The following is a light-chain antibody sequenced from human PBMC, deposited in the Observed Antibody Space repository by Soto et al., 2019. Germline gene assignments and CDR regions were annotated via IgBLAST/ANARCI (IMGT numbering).Light chain of an antibody. Sequence: EIVMTQSPATLSVSPGERATLSCRARQSVFSSLAWYQQRPGQAPRLLIYGSATRATGIPDRFSGSGSGTEFTLTVSSLQSEDSAVYYCQQYHSWLAFGQGTKVEIK. CDR2: GSA. V-gene: IGKV3-15*01. J-gene: IGKJ1*01. CDR1: QSVFSS. CDR3: QQYHSWLA.